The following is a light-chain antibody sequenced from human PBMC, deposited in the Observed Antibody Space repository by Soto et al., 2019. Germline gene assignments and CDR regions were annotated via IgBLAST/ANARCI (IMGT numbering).Light chain of an antibody. CDR2: DVS. CDR1: SRDVGSYNY. Sequence: QSVLTQPASVSGSPGQSITISCTGTSRDVGSYNYVSWYQQYPGKAPKLIIYDVSRRPSGVPDRFSGSKYGSTASLTISGLQAEDEADYYCCSYGGSNSIDVFGTGTKVTVL. V-gene: IGLV2-11*01. J-gene: IGLJ1*01. CDR3: CSYGGSNSIDV.